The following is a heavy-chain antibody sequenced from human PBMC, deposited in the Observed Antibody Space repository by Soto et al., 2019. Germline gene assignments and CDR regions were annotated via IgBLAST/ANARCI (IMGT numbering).Heavy chain of an antibody. J-gene: IGHJ5*02. CDR3: AKGDKLGLKTGYAFDP. Sequence: SQTLSLTCAISWDSVSSNTASWNWIRQSPSRGLEWLGRTYFRSKWYNDYAVSVKSRIIINPDTSNNQFSLQLNSVTPEDTAVYFCAKGDKLGLKTGYAFDPWGQG. CDR1: WDSVSSNTAS. D-gene: IGHD5-12*01. CDR2: TYFRSKWYN. V-gene: IGHV6-1*01.